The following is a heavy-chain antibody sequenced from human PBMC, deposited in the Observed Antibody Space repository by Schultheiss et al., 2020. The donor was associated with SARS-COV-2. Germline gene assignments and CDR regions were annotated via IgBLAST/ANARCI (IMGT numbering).Heavy chain of an antibody. D-gene: IGHD6-13*01. Sequence: TLSLTCTVSGGSISSYYWSWIRQPPGKALEWLALIDWDDDKYYSTSLKTRLTISKDTSKNQVVLTMTNMDPVDTATYYCARIRVAAAGTNWFDPWGQGTLVTVSS. J-gene: IGHJ5*02. CDR1: GGSISSYYW. V-gene: IGHV2-70*18. CDR2: IDWDDDK. CDR3: ARIRVAAAGTNWFDP.